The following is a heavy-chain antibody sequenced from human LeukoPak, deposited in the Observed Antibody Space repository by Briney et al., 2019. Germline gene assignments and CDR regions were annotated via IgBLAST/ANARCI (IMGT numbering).Heavy chain of an antibody. CDR3: ARGNRDSSGFYYYYGMDV. Sequence: GGSLRLSCAASGFTFDDYAMFWVRQAPGKGLEWVSGISWNSKNIGYAASVKGRFTISRDNARNSLYLQMNSLRAEDTAFYYCARGNRDSSGFYYYYGMDVWGQGTTVTVSS. CDR2: ISWNSKNI. D-gene: IGHD6-19*01. V-gene: IGHV3-9*01. J-gene: IGHJ6*02. CDR1: GFTFDDYA.